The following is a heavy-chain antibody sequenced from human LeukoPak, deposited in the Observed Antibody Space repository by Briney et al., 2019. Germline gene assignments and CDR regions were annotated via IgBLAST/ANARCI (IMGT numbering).Heavy chain of an antibody. CDR3: ASPYSGYDYGLDN. V-gene: IGHV3-30*04. CDR1: GFTFSSYP. Sequence: PGGSLRLSCAASGFTFSSYPMHWVRQAPGKGLEWVAVISYDGSNKYYADSVKGRFTISRDNSKNTLYLQMNSLRAEDTAVYCCASPYSGYDYGLDNWGQGTLVTVSS. D-gene: IGHD5-12*01. J-gene: IGHJ4*02. CDR2: ISYDGSNK.